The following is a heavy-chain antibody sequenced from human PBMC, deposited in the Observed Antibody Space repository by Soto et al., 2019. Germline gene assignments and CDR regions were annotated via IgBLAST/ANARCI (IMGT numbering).Heavy chain of an antibody. CDR2: IDSDGSST. CDR1: WCTFGSYG. J-gene: IGHJ4*02. D-gene: IGHD1-26*01. CDR3: VIGDFGLGIEY. Sequence: SIRLCCTAFWCTFGSYGGHRIRQTPEKGLVWVSHIDSDGSSTTYADSVKGRFTISRDNAKNTLYLQMNSLRAEDTVVYYCVIGDFGLGIEYWGLGTLVTGSS. V-gene: IGHV3-74*01.